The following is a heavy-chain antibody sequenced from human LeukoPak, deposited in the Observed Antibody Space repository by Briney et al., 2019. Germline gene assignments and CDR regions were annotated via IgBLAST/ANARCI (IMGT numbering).Heavy chain of an antibody. Sequence: GSLRLSCAASGFTFSSYGMHWVRQAPGKGPEWVAVISYDGSNKYYADSVKGRFTISRDNSKNPLYLQMNSLRAEDTAVYYCAKDSLLVAFDIWGQGTMVTVSS. CDR3: AKDSLLVAFDI. CDR2: ISYDGSNK. V-gene: IGHV3-30*18. J-gene: IGHJ3*02. D-gene: IGHD2-8*02. CDR1: GFTFSSYG.